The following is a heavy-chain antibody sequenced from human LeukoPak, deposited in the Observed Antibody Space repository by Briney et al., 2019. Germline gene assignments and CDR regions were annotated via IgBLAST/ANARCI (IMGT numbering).Heavy chain of an antibody. CDR2: IIPIFGTA. Sequence: ASVTVSCKASGGTFGSYAISWVRQAPGQGLEWMGGIIPIFGTANYAQKFQGRVTITTDESTSTAYMELSSLRSEDTAVYYCARAETAFTMIGTVWGAFDIWGQGTMVTVSS. CDR1: GGTFGSYA. D-gene: IGHD3-22*01. V-gene: IGHV1-69*05. CDR3: ARAETAFTMIGTVWGAFDI. J-gene: IGHJ3*02.